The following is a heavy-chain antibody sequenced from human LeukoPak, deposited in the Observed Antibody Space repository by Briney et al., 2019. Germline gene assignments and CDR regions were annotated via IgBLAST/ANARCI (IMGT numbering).Heavy chain of an antibody. Sequence: GGSLRLSCAASGFTFSTYWMHWVRQAPGKGLVWVSRISSDGISTTYADSVKGRFTISRDNAKNTLYLQMNTLRAEDTAVYYCARVSSSAGPLDPWGQGTLVTVSS. CDR3: ARVSSSAGPLDP. CDR1: GFTFSTYW. J-gene: IGHJ5*02. V-gene: IGHV3-74*01. D-gene: IGHD6-13*01. CDR2: ISSDGIST.